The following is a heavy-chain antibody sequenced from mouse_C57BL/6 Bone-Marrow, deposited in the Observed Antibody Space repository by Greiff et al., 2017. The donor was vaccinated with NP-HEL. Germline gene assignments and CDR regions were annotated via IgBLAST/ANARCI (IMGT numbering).Heavy chain of an antibody. CDR3: ARERGSSYAMDY. V-gene: IGHV1-81*01. CDR1: GYTFTSYG. J-gene: IGHJ4*01. CDR2: IYPRSGNT. Sequence: VQLQQSGAELARPGASVKLSCKASGYTFTSYGISWVKQRTGQSLEWIGEIYPRSGNTYYNEKFKGKATLTAYKSSSTAYMELRSLTSEDSAVYFCARERGSSYAMDYWGQGTSVTVSS. D-gene: IGHD1-1*01.